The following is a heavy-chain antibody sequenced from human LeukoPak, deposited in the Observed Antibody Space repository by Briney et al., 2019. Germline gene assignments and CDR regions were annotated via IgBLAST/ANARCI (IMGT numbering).Heavy chain of an antibody. J-gene: IGHJ5*02. CDR1: GFTFTSYW. Sequence: GVSLRLSCAASGFTFTSYWMSWVRQAPGKGLEWVANIKEDGSEKYYVDSVKGRFTISRDNAKNSVSLQMNSLRAEDTAVYYCARIYLKLASASWGQGTLVTVSS. V-gene: IGHV3-7*01. CDR3: ARIYLKLASAS. D-gene: IGHD3-10*01. CDR2: IKEDGSEK.